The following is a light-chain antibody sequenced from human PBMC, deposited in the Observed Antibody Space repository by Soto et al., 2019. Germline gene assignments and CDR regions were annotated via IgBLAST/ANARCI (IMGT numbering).Light chain of an antibody. CDR1: QSISSW. Sequence: DIQMTQSPSTLSASVGDRVTITCRASQSISSWLAWYQQKPGTAPKLLIYDASSLESGVPSRFSGSGSGTEFTLTFSSLQPDDFATYYCQQYNSYWTFGQGTKVDIK. CDR3: QQYNSYWT. J-gene: IGKJ1*01. CDR2: DAS. V-gene: IGKV1-5*01.